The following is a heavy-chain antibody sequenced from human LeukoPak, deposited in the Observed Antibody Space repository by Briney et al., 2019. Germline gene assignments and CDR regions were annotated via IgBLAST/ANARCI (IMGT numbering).Heavy chain of an antibody. Sequence: ASVKVSCKSSGYTFTCYYMHWVRQAPGQGRDWMGCINPNSGSTDYAQKFCGRVTMTRETSISQAYMELRRLRSAATAVYYCARDLRMDIVVVPAASQHYFDYWGQGPLVPVSS. CDR1: GYTFTCYY. V-gene: IGHV1-2*02. D-gene: IGHD2-2*03. J-gene: IGHJ4*02. CDR2: INPNSGST. CDR3: ARDLRMDIVVVPAASQHYFDY.